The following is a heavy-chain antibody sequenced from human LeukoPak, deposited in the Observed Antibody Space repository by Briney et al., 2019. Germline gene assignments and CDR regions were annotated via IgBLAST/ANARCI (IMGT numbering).Heavy chain of an antibody. V-gene: IGHV3-66*02. J-gene: IGHJ4*02. D-gene: IGHD5-24*01. Sequence: GGSLRLSCAASGFTVSSNYMSWVRQAPGKGLEWVSVIYSGGSTYYADSVKGRFTISRDNSKNTLYLQMNSLRAEDTAVYYCAREGGYNYVVIFDFWGQGTLVTVSS. CDR1: GFTVSSNY. CDR2: IYSGGST. CDR3: AREGGYNYVVIFDF.